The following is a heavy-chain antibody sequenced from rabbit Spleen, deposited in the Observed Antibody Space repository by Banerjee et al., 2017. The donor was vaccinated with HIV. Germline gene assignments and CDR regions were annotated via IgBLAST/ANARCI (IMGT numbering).Heavy chain of an antibody. J-gene: IGHJ4*01. V-gene: IGHV1S45*01. D-gene: IGHD8-1*01. CDR3: ARDGAGGSYFAL. CDR1: GVSFSSSYY. Sequence: EQLEESGGGLVKPEGSLTLTCKASGVSFSSSYYMCWVRQAPGKGLEWIGCIYAGSSGVTYYANWAKGRFTISKTSSTTVTLRMTSLTAADTATYFCARDGAGGSYFALWGPGTLVTVS. CDR2: IYAGSSGVT.